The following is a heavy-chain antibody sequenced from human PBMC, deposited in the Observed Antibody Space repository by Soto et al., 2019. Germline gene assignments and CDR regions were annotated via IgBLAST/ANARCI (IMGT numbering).Heavy chain of an antibody. CDR3: ARSGGGIYGDYEIADY. CDR2: INSDGSTT. CDR1: GFTFSSYW. J-gene: IGHJ4*02. Sequence: GGSLRLCCAASGFTFSSYWMHWGRQAPGKGLVWVSRINSDGSTTRFADSAKGRFTISRDNAKNTLYLQMNSLRAEDTAVYYCARSGGGIYGDYEIADYWGQGTPVTV. D-gene: IGHD4-17*01. V-gene: IGHV3-74*01.